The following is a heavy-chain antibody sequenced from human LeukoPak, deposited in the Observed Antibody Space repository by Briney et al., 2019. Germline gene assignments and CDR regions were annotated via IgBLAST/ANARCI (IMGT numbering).Heavy chain of an antibody. J-gene: IGHJ5*02. CDR1: GFTFEDYA. CDR3: AKDIRSSWAWGDWFDP. Sequence: GRSLRLSCAASGFTFEDYAMHWVRPAPGKGLEWVSGISWNSGSTGYADSVKGRCTISRDNAKNSLYLQMNSLRAEDTALYYCAKDIRSSWAWGDWFDPWGQGTLVTVSS. V-gene: IGHV3-9*01. CDR2: ISWNSGST. D-gene: IGHD6-13*01.